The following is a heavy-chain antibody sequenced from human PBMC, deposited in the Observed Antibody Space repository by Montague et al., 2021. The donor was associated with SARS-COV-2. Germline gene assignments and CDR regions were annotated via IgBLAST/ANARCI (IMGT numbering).Heavy chain of an antibody. V-gene: IGHV4-31*03. CDR2: IYYSGST. Sequence: TLSLTCTVSGGSISSGGYYWSWIRQHPGKGLEWIGFIYYSGSTYYNPSLKSRVTISVDTSKNQFSLKLSSVTAADTAVYYCARLTAGYCSGGSCYWGTGFDYWCQGTLVTVSS. CDR1: GGSISSGGYY. CDR3: ARLTAGYCSGGSCYWGTGFDY. J-gene: IGHJ4*02. D-gene: IGHD2-15*01.